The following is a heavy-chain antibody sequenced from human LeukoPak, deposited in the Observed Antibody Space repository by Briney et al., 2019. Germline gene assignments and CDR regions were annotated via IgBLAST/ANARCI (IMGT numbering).Heavy chain of an antibody. J-gene: IGHJ4*02. CDR1: GFTFSSYW. CDR2: IKQDGSEK. V-gene: IGHV3-7*01. CDR3: ASLLSGSNQINDY. Sequence: PGGSLRLSCAASGFTFSSYWMSWVRQAPGKGLEWVANIKQDGSEKYYADSVKGRFTISRDNAKNSLYLQMNSLRAEDTAVYYCASLLSGSNQINDYWGQGTLVTVSS. D-gene: IGHD1-26*01.